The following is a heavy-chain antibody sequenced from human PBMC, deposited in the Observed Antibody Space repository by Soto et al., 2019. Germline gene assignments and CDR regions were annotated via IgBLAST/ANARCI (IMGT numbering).Heavy chain of an antibody. CDR3: ARDLEQWLSAGSWDY. CDR1: GGSISSGGYY. D-gene: IGHD6-19*01. CDR2: IYYSGST. J-gene: IGHJ4*02. Sequence: SETLSLTCTVSGGSISSGGYYWSWIRQHPGKGLEWIGYIYYSGSTYYNPSLKSRVTLSVDTSKNQFSLKLSSVTAADTAVYYCARDLEQWLSAGSWDYWGQGTLVTVSS. V-gene: IGHV4-31*03.